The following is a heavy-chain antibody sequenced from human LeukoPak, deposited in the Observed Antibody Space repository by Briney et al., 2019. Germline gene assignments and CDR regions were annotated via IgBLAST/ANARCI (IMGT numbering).Heavy chain of an antibody. D-gene: IGHD3-10*01. V-gene: IGHV4-59*12. CDR3: AGSYWDVWFGELSSHDY. CDR1: GGSISSYY. J-gene: IGHJ4*02. CDR2: IYYSGST. Sequence: SETLSLTCTVSGGSISSYYWSWIRQPPGKGLEWIGYIYYSGSTNYNPSLKSRVTISVDTSKNQFSLKLSSVTAADTAVYYCAGSYWDVWFGELSSHDYWGQGTLVTVSS.